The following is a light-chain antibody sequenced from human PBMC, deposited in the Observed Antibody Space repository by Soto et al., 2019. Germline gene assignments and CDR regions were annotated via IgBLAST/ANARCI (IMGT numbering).Light chain of an antibody. CDR2: QAS. CDR3: QQYDSFSLT. V-gene: IGKV1-5*03. J-gene: IGKJ4*01. CDR1: QSISSW. Sequence: DIKMTQSPSTLSASVGDRVTVTCRASQSISSWLAWYQQKPGKAPKLLIYQASNLESGVPSRFSGSGSGTEFTLTISSLQPDDFATYYCQQYDSFSLTFGGGTKVEIK.